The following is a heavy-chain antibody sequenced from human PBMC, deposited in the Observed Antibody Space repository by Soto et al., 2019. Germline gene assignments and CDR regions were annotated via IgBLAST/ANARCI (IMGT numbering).Heavy chain of an antibody. V-gene: IGHV3-11*01. CDR3: ARAIVVVTAIYGMDV. Sequence: WGSLRLSCAASGFTFSNYAMSWIRQAPGKGLEWVSYISSSGSTIYYADSVKGRFTISRDNAKNSLYLQMNSLRAEDTAVYYCARAIVVVTAIYGMDVWGQGTTVTVS. CDR2: ISSSGSTI. J-gene: IGHJ6*02. CDR1: GFTFSNYA. D-gene: IGHD2-21*02.